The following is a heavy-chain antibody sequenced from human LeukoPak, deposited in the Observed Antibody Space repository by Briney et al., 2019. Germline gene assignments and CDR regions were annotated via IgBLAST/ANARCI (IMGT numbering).Heavy chain of an antibody. Sequence: ASVKVSCKASGYTFTSYDINWVRQATGQGLEWLGWINADTGKPTYAQDFTGRFVFSLDKSVSTTYLQISSLKAEDTAVYYCAREVVRFDYWGQGTLVAVSS. D-gene: IGHD6-6*01. CDR3: AREVVRFDY. CDR1: GYTFTSYD. V-gene: IGHV7-4-1*02. CDR2: INADTGKP. J-gene: IGHJ4*02.